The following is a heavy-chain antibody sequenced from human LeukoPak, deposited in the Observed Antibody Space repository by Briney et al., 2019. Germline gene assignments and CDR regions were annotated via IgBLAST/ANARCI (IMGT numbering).Heavy chain of an antibody. J-gene: IGHJ2*01. D-gene: IGHD6-19*01. CDR1: GFTFSSYW. CDR2: INSDGSST. CDR3: ARVPSSGRLNYWYFDL. Sequence: PGGSLRLSCAASGFTFSSYWMHWVRQAPGKGLVWVSRINSDGSSTSYADSVKGRFTISRDNAKNTLYLQMNSLRAEDTAVYYCARVPSSGRLNYWYFDLWGRGTLVTVSS. V-gene: IGHV3-74*01.